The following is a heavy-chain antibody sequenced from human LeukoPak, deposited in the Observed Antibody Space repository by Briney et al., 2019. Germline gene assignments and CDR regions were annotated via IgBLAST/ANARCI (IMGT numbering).Heavy chain of an antibody. V-gene: IGHV1-2*02. J-gene: IGHJ5*02. CDR3: AREGIAAAGGWFDP. CDR1: GYTFTGYY. Sequence: ASVKVSCKASGYTFTGYYMHWVRQAPGQGLEWMGWINPNSGGTNYAQKFQGRVTMTRDTSISTAYMELSGLRSDDTAVYYCAREGIAAAGGWFDPWGQGTLVTVSS. CDR2: INPNSGGT. D-gene: IGHD6-13*01.